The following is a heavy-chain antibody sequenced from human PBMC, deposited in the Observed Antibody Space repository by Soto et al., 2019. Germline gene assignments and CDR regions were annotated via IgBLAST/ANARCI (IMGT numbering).Heavy chain of an antibody. Sequence: SETLSLTCTVSGGSVSSGSYYWSWIRQPPGKGLEWIGYIYYSGSTNYNPSLKSRVTIPVDTSKNQFSLKLSSVAAADTAVYYCAREEVGYDYIYHYGMDVWGQGATVTVSS. D-gene: IGHD5-12*01. V-gene: IGHV4-61*01. J-gene: IGHJ6*02. CDR2: IYYSGST. CDR3: AREEVGYDYIYHYGMDV. CDR1: GGSVSSGSYY.